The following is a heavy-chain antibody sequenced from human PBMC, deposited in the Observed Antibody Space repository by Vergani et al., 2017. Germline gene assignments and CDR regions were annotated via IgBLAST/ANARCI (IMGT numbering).Heavy chain of an antibody. Sequence: QVQLVQSGAEVKNPGASVKVSCKASGYTFTGYYMHWVRQAPGQGLEWMAWINPNSGGTNYAQKFQGWVTMTRDTSISTAYMELGRLRSDDTAVCYCARGIAVGGKDWYFDLWGRGTLVTVSS. CDR2: INPNSGGT. J-gene: IGHJ2*01. D-gene: IGHD6-19*01. CDR1: GYTFTGYY. V-gene: IGHV1-2*04. CDR3: ARGIAVGGKDWYFDL.